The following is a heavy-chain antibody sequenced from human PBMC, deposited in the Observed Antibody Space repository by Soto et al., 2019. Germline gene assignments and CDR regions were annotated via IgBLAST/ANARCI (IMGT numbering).Heavy chain of an antibody. V-gene: IGHV1-3*05. CDR3: ESRIVVVTALDY. D-gene: IGHD2-21*02. CDR2: INAGNGNT. J-gene: IGHJ4*02. CDR1: GYTFTSYA. Sequence: QVQLVQSGAEEKKPGASVKVSCKASGYTFTSYAMHWVRQAPGQRLEWMGWINAGNGNTKYSQKFQGRVTITRDTSASTAYMELSSLRSEDTAVYYCESRIVVVTALDYWGQGTLVTVSS.